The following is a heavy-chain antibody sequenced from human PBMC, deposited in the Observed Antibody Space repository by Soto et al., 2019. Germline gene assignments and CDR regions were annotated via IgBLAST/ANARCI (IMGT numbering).Heavy chain of an antibody. V-gene: IGHV4-31*03. D-gene: IGHD3-3*01. CDR2: ISYSGST. J-gene: IGHJ4*02. CDR3: TRGGYDFLYHAY. Sequence: QVQLQESGPGLVKPSQTLSLTCTVSGASISNAGYYWNWIRQRPGKGLEWIGYISYSGSTYYNPSLKSRLTISIDTSTSQFSLSLNSVTAADTAVYYCTRGGYDFLYHAYWGQGALVTVSS. CDR1: GASISNAGYY.